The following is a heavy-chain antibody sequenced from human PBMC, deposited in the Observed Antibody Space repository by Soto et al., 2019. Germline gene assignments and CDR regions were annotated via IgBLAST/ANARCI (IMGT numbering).Heavy chain of an antibody. J-gene: IGHJ4*02. V-gene: IGHV3-23*01. D-gene: IGHD2-15*01. CDR1: GFSLTNYA. Sequence: HPGGSLRLSCAASGFSLTNYAMSWVRQAPGKGLEWVSAISGSGGSNKYYADSVKGRFTISRDNSKNTLYLQMNSLRAEDTAVYYCARGLGGNPRYYFDYWGQGTLVTVSS. CDR3: ARGLGGNPRYYFDY. CDR2: ISGSGGSNK.